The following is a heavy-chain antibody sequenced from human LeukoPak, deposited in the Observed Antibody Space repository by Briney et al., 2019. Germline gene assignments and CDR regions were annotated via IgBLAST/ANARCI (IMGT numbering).Heavy chain of an antibody. D-gene: IGHD3-10*01. CDR1: GFTFSSYS. V-gene: IGHV3-48*01. CDR2: ISSSSSTI. CDR3: AREGLQWFGEFSGIDY. Sequence: PGGSLRLSCAASGFTFSSYSMNWVRQAPGKGLEWVSYISSSSSTIYYADSVKGRFTISRDNAKNSLYLQMNSLRAEDTAVYYCAREGLQWFGEFSGIDYWGQGTLVTVSS. J-gene: IGHJ4*02.